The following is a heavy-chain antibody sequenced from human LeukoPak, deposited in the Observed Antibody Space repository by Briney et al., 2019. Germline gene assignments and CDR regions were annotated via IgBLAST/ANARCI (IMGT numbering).Heavy chain of an antibody. D-gene: IGHD5-12*01. Sequence: ASVKVSCTASGYTFTTYYMHWVRQAPGQGLEWMGIINPSGGSTSYAQKFQGRVTMTRDTSTSTVYMELSSLRSEDTAVYYCARGEDIVATRGYNWFDPWGQGTLVTVSS. J-gene: IGHJ5*02. V-gene: IGHV1-46*01. CDR2: INPSGGST. CDR1: GYTFTTYY. CDR3: ARGEDIVATRGYNWFDP.